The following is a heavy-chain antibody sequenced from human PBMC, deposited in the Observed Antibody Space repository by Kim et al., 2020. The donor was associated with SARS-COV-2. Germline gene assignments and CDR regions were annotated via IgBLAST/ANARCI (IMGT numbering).Heavy chain of an antibody. CDR3: ARDGHIVVVMAIPSKTGYYGMDV. CDR1: GYTFTSYY. Sequence: ASVKVSCKASGYTFTSYYMHWVRQAPGQGLEWMGIINPSGGSTSYAQKFQGRVTMTRDTSTSTVYMELSSLRSEDTAVYYCARDGHIVVVMAIPSKTGYYGMDVWGQGTTVTVSS. D-gene: IGHD2-21*01. J-gene: IGHJ6*02. V-gene: IGHV1-46*01. CDR2: INPSGGST.